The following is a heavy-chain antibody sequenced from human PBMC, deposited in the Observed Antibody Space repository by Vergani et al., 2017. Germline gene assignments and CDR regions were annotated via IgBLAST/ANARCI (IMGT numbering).Heavy chain of an antibody. CDR3: ARGRXVGRSCYKPPFDF. J-gene: IGHJ4*02. Sequence: QVQLQESGPGLVKPSQTLSLTCTVSGGSINSPNYYWSWIRQPAGKGLEWIGRIHTSGSTDYNPSLKSRVTMSEETAKNQFSLNLTSVTAADTAVYFCARGRXVGRSCYKPPFDFWGQGTLVTVSS. D-gene: IGHD3-22*01. CDR1: GGSINSPNYY. V-gene: IGHV4-61*02. CDR2: IHTSGST.